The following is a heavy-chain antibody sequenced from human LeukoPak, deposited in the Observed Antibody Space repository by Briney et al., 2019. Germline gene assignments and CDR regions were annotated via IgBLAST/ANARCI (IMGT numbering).Heavy chain of an antibody. CDR1: GGTFSNYA. Sequence: SVKVSCKASGGTFSNYAITWVRQAPGQGLEWMGGIIPIFDTTNYAQKFQGRVTVTADESTSTAYMELSSLRSEDTAVYYCARGNQYYGDYVYFDYWGQGTLVTVSS. D-gene: IGHD4-17*01. V-gene: IGHV1-69*01. CDR2: IIPIFDTT. CDR3: ARGNQYYGDYVYFDY. J-gene: IGHJ4*02.